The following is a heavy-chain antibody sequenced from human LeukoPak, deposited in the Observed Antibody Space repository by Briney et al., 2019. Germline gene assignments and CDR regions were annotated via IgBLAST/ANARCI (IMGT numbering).Heavy chain of an antibody. Sequence: ASVKVSCKVSGYTLTELSMHWVRQAPGKGLEWMGGFDPEDGETIYAQKFQGRVTMTEDTSTDTAYMELSSLRSEDTAVYYCARDPRGYNWNDVGYFDYWGQGTLVTVSS. D-gene: IGHD1-1*01. CDR3: ARDPRGYNWNDVGYFDY. V-gene: IGHV1-24*01. J-gene: IGHJ4*02. CDR1: GYTLTELS. CDR2: FDPEDGET.